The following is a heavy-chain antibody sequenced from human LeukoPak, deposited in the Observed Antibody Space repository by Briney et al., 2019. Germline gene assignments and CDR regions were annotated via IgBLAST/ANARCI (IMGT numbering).Heavy chain of an antibody. J-gene: IGHJ4*02. CDR1: GFTFSRYE. CDR2: ISSSGSTI. D-gene: IGHD3-9*01. CDR3: ARQKTEYDILTGSDY. Sequence: GGSLSLSCAASGFTFSRYEMNWVRQAPGKGLEWVSCISSSGSTIYYADSVKGPFTISRDNAKNSLYLQMNSLRAEDTAVYFCARQKTEYDILTGSDYWGQGTLVTVSS. V-gene: IGHV3-48*03.